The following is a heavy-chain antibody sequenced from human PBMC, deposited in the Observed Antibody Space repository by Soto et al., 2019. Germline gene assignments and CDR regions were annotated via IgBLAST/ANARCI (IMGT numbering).Heavy chain of an antibody. J-gene: IGHJ6*02. CDR1: GYTFTSYG. CDR3: ARDEDDFGSGYLPRYYYGMDV. V-gene: IGHV1-18*01. Sequence: QVQLVQSGAEVKKPGASVKVSCKASGYTFTSYGISWVRQAPGQGLEWMGWISAYNGNTNYAQKLQGRVTMTTDTSTSTADIELRSLRADDTAVYYCARDEDDFGSGYLPRYYYGMDVWGQGTTVTVSS. CDR2: ISAYNGNT. D-gene: IGHD3-3*01.